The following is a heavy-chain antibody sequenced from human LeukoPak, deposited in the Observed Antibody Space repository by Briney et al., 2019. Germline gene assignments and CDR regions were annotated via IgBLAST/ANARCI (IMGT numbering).Heavy chain of an antibody. CDR3: ARAPGGYSYGYGYLGDYYFDY. D-gene: IGHD5-18*01. J-gene: IGHJ4*02. CDR2: INPNSGGT. Sequence: ASVKVSCKASGYTFTGYYMHWVRQAPGQGLEWMGWINPNSGGTNYAQKFQGRVTMTRDTSISTAYMELSRLRSDDTAVYYCARAPGGYSYGYGYLGDYYFDYWGQGTPVTVSS. V-gene: IGHV1-2*02. CDR1: GYTFTGYY.